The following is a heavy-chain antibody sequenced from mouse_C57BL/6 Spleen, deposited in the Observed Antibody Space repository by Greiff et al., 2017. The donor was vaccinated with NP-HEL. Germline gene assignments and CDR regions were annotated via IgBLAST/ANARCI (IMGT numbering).Heavy chain of an antibody. J-gene: IGHJ3*01. CDR1: GFTFSSYA. V-gene: IGHV5-4*03. CDR2: ISAGGSYT. Sequence: DVKLVESGGGLVKPGGSLKLSCAASGFTFSSYAMSWVRQTPEKRLEWVATISAGGSYTYYPDNVKGRFTKSRDNAKNNLYLQMSHLKSEDTAMYYCARPIVESNYPSWFAYWGQGTLVTVSA. CDR3: ARPIVESNYPSWFAY. D-gene: IGHD2-5*01.